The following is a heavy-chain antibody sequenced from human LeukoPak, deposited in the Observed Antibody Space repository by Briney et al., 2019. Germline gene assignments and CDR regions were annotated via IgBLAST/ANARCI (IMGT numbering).Heavy chain of an antibody. CDR2: ITGGGSTT. CDR1: EFPFGNFV. Sequence: GGSLRLSCAASEFPFGNFVMSWVRQAPGKGLEWVSAITGGGSTTFSSDSVEGRLTISRDNSKNTLYLQMSSLRAEDTAIYYCATAQLSGYNYGDRHYYYYMDVWGKGTTVTVSS. J-gene: IGHJ6*03. D-gene: IGHD5-18*01. CDR3: ATAQLSGYNYGDRHYYYYMDV. V-gene: IGHV3-23*01.